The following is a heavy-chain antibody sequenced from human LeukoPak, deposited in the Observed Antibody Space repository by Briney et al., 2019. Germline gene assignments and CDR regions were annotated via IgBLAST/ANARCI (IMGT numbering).Heavy chain of an antibody. D-gene: IGHD5-18*01. CDR1: GYTFTSYY. Sequence: ASVKVSCKASGYTFTSYYMHWVRQAPGQGLEWMGIINPSGGSTSYAQKFQGRVTITADKSTSTAYMELSSLRSEDTAVYYCARDEGYSYGYNYWGQGTLVTVSS. CDR3: ARDEGYSYGYNY. CDR2: INPSGGST. V-gene: IGHV1-46*01. J-gene: IGHJ4*02.